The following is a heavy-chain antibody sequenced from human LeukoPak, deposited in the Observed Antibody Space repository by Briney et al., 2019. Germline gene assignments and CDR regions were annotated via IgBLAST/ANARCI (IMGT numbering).Heavy chain of an antibody. V-gene: IGHV4-34*01. Sequence: SETLSLTCAVYGGSFSGYYWSWIRQPPGKGLEWIGEINHSGSTNYNPSLKSRVTISVDTSKNQFSLQLSSVTAADTAVYYCARAQRWTYYFDYWGQGTLVTVSS. J-gene: IGHJ4*02. CDR3: ARAQRWTYYFDY. CDR2: INHSGST. CDR1: GGSFSGYY.